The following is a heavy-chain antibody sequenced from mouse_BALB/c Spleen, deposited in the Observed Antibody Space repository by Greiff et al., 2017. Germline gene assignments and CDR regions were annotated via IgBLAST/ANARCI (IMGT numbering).Heavy chain of an antibody. CDR2: IWSGGST. V-gene: IGHV2-2*01. J-gene: IGHJ3*01. CDR1: GFSLTSYG. D-gene: IGHD2-4*01. CDR3: ARDYGSSWFAY. Sequence: QVQLKESGPGLVQPSQSLSITCTVSGFSLTSYGVHWVRQSPGKGLEWLGVIWSGGSTDYNAAFISRLSISKDNSKSQVFFKMNSLQTDDTARYYCARDYGSSWFAYWGQGTLVTVSA.